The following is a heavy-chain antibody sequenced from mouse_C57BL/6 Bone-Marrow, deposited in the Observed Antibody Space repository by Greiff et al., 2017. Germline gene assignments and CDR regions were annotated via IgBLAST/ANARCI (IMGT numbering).Heavy chain of an antibody. CDR1: GYTFTDYE. CDR2: IDPETGGT. J-gene: IGHJ1*03. D-gene: IGHD1-1*01. Sequence: QVQLQQSGAELVRPGASVTLSCKASGYTFTDYEMHWVKQTPVHGLEWIGAIDPETGGTAYNQKFKGKAILTADKSSSTAYMELRSLTSEDSAVYYCTSARYYGSSFYWYFDVWGTGTTVTVSS. CDR3: TSARYYGSSFYWYFDV. V-gene: IGHV1-15*01.